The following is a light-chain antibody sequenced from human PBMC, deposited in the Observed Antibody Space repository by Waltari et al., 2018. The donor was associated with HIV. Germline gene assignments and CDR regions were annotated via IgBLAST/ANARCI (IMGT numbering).Light chain of an antibody. Sequence: EIVMTQSPATLSVSPGERATLSCRASQSVSSNLAWYQQNPGQAPRLLIYGASIRATGSPARFSGSGSGTEFTLTISSLQSEDFAVYYCQQYNNWLRTFGQGTKVEIK. CDR3: QQYNNWLRT. CDR2: GAS. J-gene: IGKJ1*01. CDR1: QSVSSN. V-gene: IGKV3-15*01.